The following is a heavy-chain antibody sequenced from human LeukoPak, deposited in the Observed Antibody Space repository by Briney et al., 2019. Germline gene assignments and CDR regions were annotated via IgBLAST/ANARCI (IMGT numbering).Heavy chain of an antibody. CDR3: ARDVGATPGYFDY. J-gene: IGHJ4*02. V-gene: IGHV4-39*07. CDR1: GGSISSSSYY. Sequence: SETLSLTCTVSGGSISSSSYYWGWIRQPPGKGLEWIGTIYYSGYTYYNPSLKSRVTISVDTSKNQFSLKLSSVTAADTAVYYCARDVGATPGYFDYWGQGTLVTVSS. CDR2: IYYSGYT. D-gene: IGHD1-26*01.